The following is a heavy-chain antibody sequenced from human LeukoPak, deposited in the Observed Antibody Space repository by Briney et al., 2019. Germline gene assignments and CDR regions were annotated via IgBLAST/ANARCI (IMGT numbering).Heavy chain of an antibody. V-gene: IGHV3-7*01. CDR1: GFTFSSYW. CDR3: ARPGVWPVDY. J-gene: IGHJ4*02. D-gene: IGHD7-27*01. CDR2: IKEDGSET. Sequence: PGGSLRLSCAASGFTFSSYWMTWVRQAPGKGLEWVASIKEDGSETYYVDSVKGRFTISRDNAKNSLYLQMNSLGAEDTAVYYCARPGVWPVDYWGQGTLVTVSS.